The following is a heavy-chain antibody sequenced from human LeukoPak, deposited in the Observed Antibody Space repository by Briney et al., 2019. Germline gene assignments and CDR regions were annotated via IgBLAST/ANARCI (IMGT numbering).Heavy chain of an antibody. D-gene: IGHD2-21*02. V-gene: IGHV3-48*04. Sequence: GGSLRLSCAASGFTFSSYSMNWVRQAPGKGLEWVSYISSSSSTIYYADSVKGRFTISRDNAKNSLYLQMNSLRAEDTAVYYCARDPGYCGGDCYVIWGQGIMVTVSS. CDR3: ARDPGYCGGDCYVI. CDR2: ISSSSSTI. CDR1: GFTFSSYS. J-gene: IGHJ3*02.